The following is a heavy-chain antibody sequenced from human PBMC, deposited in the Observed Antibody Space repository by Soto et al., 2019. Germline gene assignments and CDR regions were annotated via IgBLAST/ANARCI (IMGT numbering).Heavy chain of an antibody. Sequence: EVQLVESGGGLVKPGGSLRLSCAASDFSISNAWMNWVRQAPGKGLEWVGRGKRKIDGETTDYAAPVKGRFTISRDDSNTMLYLQMNSLKADDTAVYYCTTGSVEGVWGQGTTVTVSS. CDR2: GKRKIDGETT. J-gene: IGHJ6*02. D-gene: IGHD2-15*01. CDR3: TTGSVEGV. CDR1: DFSISNAW. V-gene: IGHV3-15*07.